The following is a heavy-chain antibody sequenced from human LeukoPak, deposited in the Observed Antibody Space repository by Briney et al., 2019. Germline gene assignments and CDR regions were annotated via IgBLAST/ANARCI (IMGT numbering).Heavy chain of an antibody. Sequence: GSLRLSCAASGFIFSNYWMSWVRQAPGKGLEWVANIRQDGSEKYYVDSVKGRFTISRDNAKNSLYLQMNSLRAEDTAVYYCARLNYEILTGHPSFDYWGQGTLVTVSS. CDR2: IRQDGSEK. J-gene: IGHJ4*02. D-gene: IGHD3-9*01. V-gene: IGHV3-7*01. CDR1: GFIFSNYW. CDR3: ARLNYEILTGHPSFDY.